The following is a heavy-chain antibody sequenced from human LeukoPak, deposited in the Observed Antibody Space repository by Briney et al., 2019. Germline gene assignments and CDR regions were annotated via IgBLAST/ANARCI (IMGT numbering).Heavy chain of an antibody. V-gene: IGHV4-59*01. CDR1: GGSISSYY. D-gene: IGHD1-26*01. Sequence: TSETLSLTCTVSGGSISSYYWSWIRQPPGKGLEWIGYIYYSGSTNYNPSLKSRVTISVDTSKNQFSLKLSSVTAADTAVYYCASTVVGATMKIDYWGQGTLVTVSS. CDR2: IYYSGST. J-gene: IGHJ4*02. CDR3: ASTVVGATMKIDY.